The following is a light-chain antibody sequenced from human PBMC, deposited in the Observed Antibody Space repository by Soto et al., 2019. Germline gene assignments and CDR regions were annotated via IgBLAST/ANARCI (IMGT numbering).Light chain of an antibody. CDR3: QQYGSSRT. CDR2: GAS. Sequence: EIVLTQSPGTLSLSPGERATLSCRASQSVSSSDLAWYQQKPGQAPRVLIYGASSSATGIPDRFSGSGSGTDFTLSISRREPEDVAVYYCQQYGSSRTFGQGTKVEIK. J-gene: IGKJ1*01. V-gene: IGKV3-20*01. CDR1: QSVSSSD.